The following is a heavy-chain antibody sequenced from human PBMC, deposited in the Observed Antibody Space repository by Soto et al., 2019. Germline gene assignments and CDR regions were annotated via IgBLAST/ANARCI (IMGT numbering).Heavy chain of an antibody. CDR3: ATEMGYCSGGSCYSFDY. CDR2: TSWDGGST. V-gene: IGHV3-43*01. Sequence: EVQLVESGGVVVQPGGSLRLSCAASGFTFDDYTMHWVRQAPGKGLEWVSLTSWDGGSTYYADSVKGRFTISRDNSKNSLYLQMNSLRTEDTALYYCATEMGYCSGGSCYSFDYWGQGTLVTVSS. D-gene: IGHD2-15*01. J-gene: IGHJ4*02. CDR1: GFTFDDYT.